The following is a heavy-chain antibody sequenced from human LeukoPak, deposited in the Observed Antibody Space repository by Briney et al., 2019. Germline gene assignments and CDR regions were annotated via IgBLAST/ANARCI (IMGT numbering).Heavy chain of an antibody. CDR2: IYHSGST. V-gene: IGHV4-38-2*01. CDR3: ARAIAVAGFDY. Sequence: PSETLSLTCAVSGYSISSGYYWGWIRQPPGKGLEWIGSIYHSGSTYYNPSFKSRVTISVDTSKNQFSLKLSSVTAADTAVYYCARAIAVAGFDYWGQGTLVTVSS. CDR1: GYSISSGYY. J-gene: IGHJ4*02. D-gene: IGHD6-19*01.